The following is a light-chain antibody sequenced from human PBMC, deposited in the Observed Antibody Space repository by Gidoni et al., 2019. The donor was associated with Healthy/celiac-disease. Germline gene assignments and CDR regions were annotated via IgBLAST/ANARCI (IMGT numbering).Light chain of an antibody. CDR3: QQRSNWPPGYT. CDR1: QSVSSY. CDR2: DAS. J-gene: IGKJ2*01. V-gene: IGKV3-11*01. Sequence: EIVLTQSPATLSLSPGERATLSCRASQSVSSYLAWYQQKPGQATRLLIYDASNRATGIPARFSGSGSGTDFTLTISSLEPEDFAVYYCQQRSNWPPGYTFGQGTKLEIK.